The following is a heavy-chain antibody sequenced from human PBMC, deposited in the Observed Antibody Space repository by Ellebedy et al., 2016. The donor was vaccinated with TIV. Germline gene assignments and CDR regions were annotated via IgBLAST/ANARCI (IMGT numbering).Heavy chain of an antibody. CDR1: GFTFNNYA. CDR3: VKHSGHCSSGSCPSALDY. Sequence: PGGSLRLSCAASGFTFNNYAMSWVRQAPGKGLEWVSAISSVSGSTYYADSVKGRFTISRDNSRNTLSLQMNNLRAEDTAVYYCVKHSGHCSSGSCPSALDYWGQGTLVTVSS. CDR2: ISSVSGST. J-gene: IGHJ4*02. D-gene: IGHD2-15*01. V-gene: IGHV3-23*01.